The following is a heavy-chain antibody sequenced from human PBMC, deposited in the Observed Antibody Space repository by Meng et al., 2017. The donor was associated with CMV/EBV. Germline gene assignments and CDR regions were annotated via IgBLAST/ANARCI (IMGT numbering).Heavy chain of an antibody. CDR3: ARDRRGYCSSTSCYYHYYYGMDV. CDR2: ISSSSSYI. V-gene: IGHV3-21*01. J-gene: IGHJ6*02. Sequence: GGFLRLSCAASGFTFSSYSMNWVRQAPGKGLEWVSSISSSSSYIYYADSVKGRFTISRDNAKNSLYLQMNSLRAEDTAVYYCARDRRGYCSSTSCYYHYYYGMDVWGQGTTVTVSS. D-gene: IGHD2-2*01. CDR1: GFTFSSYS.